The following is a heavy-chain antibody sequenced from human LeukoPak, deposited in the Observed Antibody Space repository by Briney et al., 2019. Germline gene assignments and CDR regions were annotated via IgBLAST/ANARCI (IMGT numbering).Heavy chain of an antibody. D-gene: IGHD3-22*01. CDR2: IYYSGST. CDR1: GGSMSRYY. J-gene: IGHJ3*01. V-gene: IGHV4-59*01. CDR3: ARGDSNTYDAFDF. Sequence: SETLSLTCTVSGGSMSRYYWNWIRQPPGKGLEWIGYIYYSGSTNYNPPLKSRVTMSVDTSKNQFSLKLNSLTAADTAVYYCARGDSNTYDAFDFWGQGTMVTVSS.